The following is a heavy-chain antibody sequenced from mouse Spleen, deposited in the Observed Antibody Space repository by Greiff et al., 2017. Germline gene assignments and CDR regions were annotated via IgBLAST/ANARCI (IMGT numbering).Heavy chain of an antibody. CDR3: ARQEYGNYVGFAY. CDR2: ISSGGGNT. V-gene: IGHV5-9*04. J-gene: IGHJ3*01. D-gene: IGHD2-10*02. Sequence: EVQLVESGGGLVKPGGSLKLSCAASGFTFSSYTMSWVRQTPAKRLEWVATISSGGGNTYYPDSVKGRFTISRDNARNTLYLQMSSLRSEDTAMYYCARQEYGNYVGFAYWGQGTLVTVSA. CDR1: GFTFSSYT.